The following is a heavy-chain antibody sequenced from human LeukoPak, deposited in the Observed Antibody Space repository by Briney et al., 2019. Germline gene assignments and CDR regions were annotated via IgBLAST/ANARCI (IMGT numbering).Heavy chain of an antibody. V-gene: IGHV4-34*01. Sequence: SETLSLTCAIYGASLNDYWWTWVRQPPGAGLEWIGEVTDGGYTNYNASLKSRVSIPVDMSKNQFSLSLPSVTPAYTAMYFWAMITAPGRSDDAFDVWCQGTMIIVSS. CDR3: AMITAPGRSDDAFDV. D-gene: IGHD6-13*01. J-gene: IGHJ3*01. CDR2: VTDGGYT. CDR1: GASLNDYW.